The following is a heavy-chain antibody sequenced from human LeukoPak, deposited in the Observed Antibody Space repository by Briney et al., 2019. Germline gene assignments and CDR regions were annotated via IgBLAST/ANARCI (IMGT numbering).Heavy chain of an antibody. CDR3: ARLLDCSGGSCYPTNNICDC. D-gene: IGHD2-15*01. CDR2: IYPGDSDT. V-gene: IGHV5-51*01. Sequence: RGASLEISCKGSGSIFTSYWIGRVRPMPGKGLEWMGIIYPGDSDTRYSPSFQGQVTISADKSISTAYLQWSSLKASDTAMYYCARLLDCSGGSCYPTNNICDCWGQGTLVSVSS. CDR1: GSIFTSYW. J-gene: IGHJ4*02.